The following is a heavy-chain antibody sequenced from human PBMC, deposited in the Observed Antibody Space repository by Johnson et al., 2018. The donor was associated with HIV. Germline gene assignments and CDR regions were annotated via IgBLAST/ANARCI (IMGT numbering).Heavy chain of an antibody. V-gene: IGHV3-74*01. CDR1: GFTLSNAW. J-gene: IGHJ3*02. D-gene: IGHD5-18*01. Sequence: VQLVESGGGLVKPGGSLRLSCAASGFTLSNAWMRRVRQAPGKGLVWVSRINSDGSSTSYADSVKGRFTISRDNAKNTLYLQMNSLRAEDTAVYYCAREGYSYGYDAVDIWGQGTMVTVSS. CDR3: AREGYSYGYDAVDI. CDR2: INSDGSST.